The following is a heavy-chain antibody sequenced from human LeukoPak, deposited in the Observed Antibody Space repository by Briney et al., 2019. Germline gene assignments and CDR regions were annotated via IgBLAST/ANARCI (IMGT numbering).Heavy chain of an antibody. CDR2: IYTSGST. CDR3: ARQYIDILTGYYRGELYWFFDL. CDR1: GFTFGNYA. D-gene: IGHD3-9*01. J-gene: IGHJ2*01. Sequence: PGGSLRLSCAASGFTFGNYAMNWVRQAPGKGLEWIGRIYTSGSTNYNPSLKSRVSISVDTSKNQFSLKLSSVTAADTAVYYCARQYIDILTGYYRGELYWFFDLWGRGTLVTVSS. V-gene: IGHV4-59*08.